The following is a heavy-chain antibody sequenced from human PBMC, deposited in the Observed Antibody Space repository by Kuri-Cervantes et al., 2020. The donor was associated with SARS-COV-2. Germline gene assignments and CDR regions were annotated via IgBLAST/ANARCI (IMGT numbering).Heavy chain of an antibody. CDR2: ISYSGST. CDR3: ARQMMSSITIFGVVITRNWFDP. D-gene: IGHD3-3*01. Sequence: ESLKISCTVSGGSISSSSYYWDWIRQPPGKVLEWYGSISYSGSTYYNPSLKSRVTISVDTSKTQFSLKLSSVTAADTAVYYCARQMMSSITIFGVVITRNWFDPWGQGTLVTVSS. CDR1: GGSISSSSYY. J-gene: IGHJ5*02. V-gene: IGHV4-39*01.